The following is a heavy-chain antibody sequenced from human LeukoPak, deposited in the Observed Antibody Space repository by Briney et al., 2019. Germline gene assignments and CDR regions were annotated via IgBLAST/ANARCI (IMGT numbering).Heavy chain of an antibody. CDR2: ISSSSSYI. CDR1: GSTFSSYS. Sequence: PGGSLRLSCAASGSTFSSYSMNWVRQAPGKGLEWVSSISSSSSYIYYADSVKGRFTISRDNAKNSLYLQMNSLRAEDTAVYYCARDSSSTDYYWGQGTLVTVSS. CDR3: ARDSSSTDYY. V-gene: IGHV3-21*01. D-gene: IGHD6-6*01. J-gene: IGHJ4*02.